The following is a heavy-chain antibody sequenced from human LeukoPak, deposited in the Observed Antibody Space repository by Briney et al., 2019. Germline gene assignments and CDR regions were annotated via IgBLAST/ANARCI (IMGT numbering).Heavy chain of an antibody. CDR2: ISSSSSYI. J-gene: IGHJ4*02. Sequence: PGDSLRLSCAASGFTFSSYSMNWVRQAPGKGLEWVSSISSSSSYIYYADSVKGRFTISRDNAKNSLYLQMNSLRAEDTAVYYCARVGGSGAYHWGQGTLVTVSS. D-gene: IGHD3-10*01. V-gene: IGHV3-21*01. CDR1: GFTFSSYS. CDR3: ARVGGSGAYH.